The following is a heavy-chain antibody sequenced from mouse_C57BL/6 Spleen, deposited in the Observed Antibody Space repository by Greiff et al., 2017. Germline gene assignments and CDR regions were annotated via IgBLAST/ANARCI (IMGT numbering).Heavy chain of an antibody. CDR3: ARSPCDYDLAY. D-gene: IGHD2-4*01. J-gene: IGHJ3*01. Sequence: QVQLQQPGAELVKPGASVKLSCKASGYTFTSYWMHWVKQRPGQGLEWIGMIHPNSGSTNYNEKFKSKATLTVDKSSSTAYMQLSSLTSEDSAVYYCARSPCDYDLAYWGQGTLVTVSA. CDR1: GYTFTSYW. CDR2: IHPNSGST. V-gene: IGHV1-64*01.